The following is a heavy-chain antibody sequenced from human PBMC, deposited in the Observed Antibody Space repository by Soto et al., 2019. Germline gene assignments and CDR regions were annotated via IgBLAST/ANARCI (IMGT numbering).Heavy chain of an antibody. Sequence: QLQLQESGPGLVKPSETLSLSCTVSGDSVISDHYYWAWVRQPPGKGLEWIGNVNYRGNSYQNPSLQSRVTIPVDTSTNQVPLQLPSVPAADPSVYYCARQGGNKFDYWGQGTLGTVSS. D-gene: IGHD3-16*01. CDR2: VNYRGNS. V-gene: IGHV4-39*01. CDR1: GDSVISDHYY. CDR3: ARQGGNKFDY. J-gene: IGHJ4*02.